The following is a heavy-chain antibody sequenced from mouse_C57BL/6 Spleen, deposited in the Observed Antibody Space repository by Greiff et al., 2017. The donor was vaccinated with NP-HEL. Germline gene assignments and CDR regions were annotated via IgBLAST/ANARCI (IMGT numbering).Heavy chain of an antibody. V-gene: IGHV3-6*01. CDR3: ARDEGGYYVAWFAY. Sequence: EVKLMESGPGLVKPSQSLSLTCSVTGYSITSGYYWNWIRQFPGNKLEWMGYISYDGSNNYNPSLKNRISITRDTSKNQFFLKLNSVTTEDTATYYCARDEGGYYVAWFAYWGQGTLVTVSA. D-gene: IGHD2-3*01. CDR1: GYSITSGYY. CDR2: ISYDGSN. J-gene: IGHJ3*01.